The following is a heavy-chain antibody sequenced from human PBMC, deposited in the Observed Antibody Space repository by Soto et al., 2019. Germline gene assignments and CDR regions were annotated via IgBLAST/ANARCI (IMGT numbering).Heavy chain of an antibody. Sequence: GEPLKISRKGSGYSFISYWISWVRQMPGKGLEWMGRIDPSDSYTNYSPSFQGHVTISADKSISTAYLQWSSLKASDTAMYYCARIGYCSSTSCYTWFGPWGQGTLVTVSS. V-gene: IGHV5-10-1*01. CDR1: GYSFISYW. CDR3: ARIGYCSSTSCYTWFGP. CDR2: IDPSDSYT. J-gene: IGHJ5*02. D-gene: IGHD2-2*02.